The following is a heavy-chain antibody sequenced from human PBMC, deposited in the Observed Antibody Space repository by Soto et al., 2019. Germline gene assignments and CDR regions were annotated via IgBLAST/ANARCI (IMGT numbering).Heavy chain of an antibody. CDR3: ARGLSPGIGSSGWPFDY. CDR1: GGSFSGYY. CDR2: INHSGST. Sequence: QVQLQQWGAGLLKPSETLSLTCAVYGGSFSGYYWSWIRQPPGKGLEWIGEINHSGSTNYNPSIKSRVTISVDTSKNQFSLKLSSVTAADTAVYYCARGLSPGIGSSGWPFDYWGQGTLVTVSS. D-gene: IGHD6-19*01. J-gene: IGHJ4*02. V-gene: IGHV4-34*01.